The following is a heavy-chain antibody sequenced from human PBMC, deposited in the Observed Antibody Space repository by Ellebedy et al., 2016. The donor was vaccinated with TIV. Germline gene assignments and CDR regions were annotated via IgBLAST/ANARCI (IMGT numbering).Heavy chain of an antibody. CDR3: AKSWKSFDFIWGSDH. Sequence: GGSLRLSXAASGFTFSTYAMSWIRQTPGKGLEWVAGISATAHHATYAESVKGRFTISRDNSNNTLFLEMMTLRADDTAIYYCAKSWKSFDFIWGSDHWGQGTLVTVSS. D-gene: IGHD3-16*01. V-gene: IGHV3-23*01. CDR2: ISATAHHA. CDR1: GFTFSTYA. J-gene: IGHJ5*02.